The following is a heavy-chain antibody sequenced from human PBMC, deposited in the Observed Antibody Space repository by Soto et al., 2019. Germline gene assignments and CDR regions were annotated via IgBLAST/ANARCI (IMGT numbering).Heavy chain of an antibody. D-gene: IGHD1-1*01. V-gene: IGHV1-3*01. CDR1: GFTFTTHP. CDR3: ASRPGLDTGPFDY. J-gene: IGHJ4*02. Sequence: QVHLVQSGAEVREPGASVKISCKASGFTFTTHPIHWVRQAPDQRLEWMGWINPGNGYSDYSQKFQGRVTFPRDTSANTAYMELNSLRAEDTALYYCASRPGLDTGPFDYWGQGTLVTVSS. CDR2: INPGNGYS.